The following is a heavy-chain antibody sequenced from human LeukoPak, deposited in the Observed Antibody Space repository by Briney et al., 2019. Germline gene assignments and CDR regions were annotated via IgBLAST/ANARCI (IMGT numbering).Heavy chain of an antibody. Sequence: SETLSLTCAVYGGSFSGYYWSWIRQPPGKGLEWIGEINHSGSTNYNPSLKSRVTISVDTSKNQFSLKLSSVTAADTAVYYCAREAVLRYYYDSSGYGYWGQGTLVTVSS. CDR2: INHSGST. V-gene: IGHV4-34*01. CDR3: AREAVLRYYYDSSGYGY. CDR1: GGSFSGYY. J-gene: IGHJ4*02. D-gene: IGHD3-22*01.